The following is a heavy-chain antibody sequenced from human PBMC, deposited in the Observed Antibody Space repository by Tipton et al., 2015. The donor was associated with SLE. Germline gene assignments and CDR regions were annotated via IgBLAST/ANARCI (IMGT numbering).Heavy chain of an antibody. CDR3: ARGSTGIVVVPAAHYYYYYMDV. D-gene: IGHD2-2*01. CDR1: GGSISSSDYY. V-gene: IGHV4-31*03. CDR2: IYYSGNT. Sequence: TLSLTCTVSGGSISSSDYYWTWIRQHPGKGLEWIGYIYYSGNTYYNPSLKSRITISVDTSTNQFSLKLNSVTAADTAVYYCARGSTGIVVVPAAHYYYYYMDVWGKGTTVTVSS. J-gene: IGHJ6*03.